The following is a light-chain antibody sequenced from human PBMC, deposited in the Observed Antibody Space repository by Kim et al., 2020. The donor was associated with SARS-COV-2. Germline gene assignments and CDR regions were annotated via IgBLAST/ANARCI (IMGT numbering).Light chain of an antibody. CDR1: QSLLHNNGYNY. V-gene: IGKV2-28*01. CDR2: LGS. CDR3: MQALQTPIT. Sequence: PASIPCKSSQSLLHNNGYNYLDWYLQKPGQSPQLLIYLGSNRASGVPDRFSGSGSGTDFTLKISRVEAEDVGVYYCMQALQTPITFGQGTRLEIK. J-gene: IGKJ5*01.